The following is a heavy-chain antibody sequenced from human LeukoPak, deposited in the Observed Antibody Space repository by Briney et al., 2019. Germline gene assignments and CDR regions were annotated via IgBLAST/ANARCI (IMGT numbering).Heavy chain of an antibody. V-gene: IGHV3-23*01. Sequence: GGSLRLSCAASGFTFSSYAVSWVRQAPGKGLEWVSAISGSGGSTYYADSVKGRFTISRDNSKNTLYLQMNSLRAEDTAVYYCAKYILRLGVPAAFDIWGQGTMVTVSS. CDR1: GFTFSSYA. CDR3: AKYILRLGVPAAFDI. D-gene: IGHD2-8*01. J-gene: IGHJ3*02. CDR2: ISGSGGST.